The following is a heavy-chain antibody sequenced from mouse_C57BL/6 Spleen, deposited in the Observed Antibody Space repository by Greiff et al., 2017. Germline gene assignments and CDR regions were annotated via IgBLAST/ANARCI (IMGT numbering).Heavy chain of an antibody. D-gene: IGHD2-3*01. J-gene: IGHJ1*03. CDR1: GYTFTSYW. CDR3: ARVDGPWYFDV. V-gene: IGHV1-61*01. CDR2: IYPSDSET. Sequence: QVQLQQPGAELVRPGSSVKLSCKASGYTFTSYWMDWVKQRPGQGLEWIGNIYPSDSETHYNQKFKDKSTLTVDKSSSTAYMQLSSLTSEDSAVYYCARVDGPWYFDVGGTGTTVTVSS.